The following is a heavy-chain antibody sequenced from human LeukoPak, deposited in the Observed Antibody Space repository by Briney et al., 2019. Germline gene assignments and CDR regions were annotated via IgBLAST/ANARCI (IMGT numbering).Heavy chain of an antibody. V-gene: IGHV1-8*03. CDR1: GYTFTSYD. Sequence: ASVKVSCKASGYTFTSYDINWVRQATGQGLEWMGWMNPNSGNTGYAQKFQGRVTITRNTSISTAYMELSSLRSEDTAVYYCARGIYQRVVPAAKRSHYCMDVWGKGTTVTVSS. CDR3: ARGIYQRVVPAAKRSHYCMDV. CDR2: MNPNSGNT. D-gene: IGHD2-2*01. J-gene: IGHJ6*03.